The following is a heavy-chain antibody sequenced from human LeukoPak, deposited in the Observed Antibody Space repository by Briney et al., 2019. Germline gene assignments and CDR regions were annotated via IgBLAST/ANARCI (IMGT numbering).Heavy chain of an antibody. CDR1: GYTFTGYY. CDR2: INPNSGGT. V-gene: IGHV1-2*06. J-gene: IGHJ5*02. D-gene: IGHD2-21*02. Sequence: GASVKVSCKAPGYTFTGYYMHWVRQAPGQGLEWMGQINPNSGGTNYAQKFQGRVTMTRDTSISTAYMELSRLRSDDTAVYYCARRRGGDSIRFDPWGQGTLVTVSS. CDR3: ARRRGGDSIRFDP.